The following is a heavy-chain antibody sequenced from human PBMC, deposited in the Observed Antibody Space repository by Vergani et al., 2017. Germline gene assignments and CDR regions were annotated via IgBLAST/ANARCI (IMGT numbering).Heavy chain of an antibody. J-gene: IGHJ4*02. D-gene: IGHD1-26*01. CDR1: GFTFSTSA. CDR3: VKDAGSYENFFDS. CDR2: LTGGGGST. Sequence: EVQLLESGGSLKQPGGSVRLSCAASGFTFSTSAMHWVRQAPGKGLEWVSALTGGGGSTYYADSFNGRFIISRDNSRDTLYLQMNSLRPEDTATYYCVKDAGSYENFFDSWGQGTLVTVSS. V-gene: IGHV3-23*01.